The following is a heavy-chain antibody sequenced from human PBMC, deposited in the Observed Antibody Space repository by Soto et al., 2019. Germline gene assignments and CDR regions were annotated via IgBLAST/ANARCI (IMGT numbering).Heavy chain of an antibody. CDR1: GYTFTSYG. V-gene: IGHV1-18*01. CDR3: ARVSPKDRWFDP. Sequence: ASVKVSCKASGYTFTSYGISWVRQAPGQGLELMGWISAYNGNTNYAQKIQGRVTMTTDTSTSTAYMELRSLRSDDTAVYYCARVSPKDRWFDPWGQGTLVTVSS. CDR2: ISAYNGNT. J-gene: IGHJ5*02.